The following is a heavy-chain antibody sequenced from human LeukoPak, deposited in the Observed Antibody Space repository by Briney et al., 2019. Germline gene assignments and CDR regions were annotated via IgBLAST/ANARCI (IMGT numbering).Heavy chain of an antibody. D-gene: IGHD2-15*01. CDR1: GYTFTSYG. V-gene: IGHV1-18*01. CDR2: ISAYNGNT. J-gene: IGHJ5*02. CDR3: AREVVVVVAATGRRGNWFDP. Sequence: GASVKVSCKASGYTFTSYGISWVRQAPGQGLEWMGWISAYNGNTNYAQKLQGRVTMTTDTSTSTAYMELRSLRSDDTAVYYCAREVVVVVAATGRRGNWFDPWGQGTLVTVSS.